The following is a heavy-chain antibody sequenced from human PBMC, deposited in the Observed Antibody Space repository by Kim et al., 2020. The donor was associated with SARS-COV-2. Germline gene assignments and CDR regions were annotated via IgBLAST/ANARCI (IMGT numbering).Heavy chain of an antibody. V-gene: IGHV3-23*01. J-gene: IGHJ6*02. Sequence: ADSVKGRFTISRDTSKRTLYLQMNSLRAEDTAVYYCARDRRGFNPYYGMDVWGQGTTVIVSS. D-gene: IGHD3-10*01. CDR3: ARDRRGFNPYYGMDV.